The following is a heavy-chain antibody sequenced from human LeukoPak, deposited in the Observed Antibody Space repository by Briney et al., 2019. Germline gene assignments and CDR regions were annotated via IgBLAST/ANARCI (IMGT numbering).Heavy chain of an antibody. D-gene: IGHD1-14*01. CDR2: ISYDGSNK. CDR3: ARGKWLPITGFDY. J-gene: IGHJ4*02. Sequence: GGSLRLSCAASGFTFSSYAMHWVRQAPGKGLEWVAVISYDGSNKYYADSVKGRFTISRDNSKNTLYLQMNSLRAEDTAVYYCARGKWLPITGFDYWGQGTLVTVSS. CDR1: GFTFSSYA. V-gene: IGHV3-30*04.